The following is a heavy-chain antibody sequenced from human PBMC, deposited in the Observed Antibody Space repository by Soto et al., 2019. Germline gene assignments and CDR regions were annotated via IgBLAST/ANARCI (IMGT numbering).Heavy chain of an antibody. Sequence: GGSLRLSCAASGFTFSDYYMSWIRQAPGKGLEWVSYISSSGSTIYYADSVKGRFTISRDNAKNSLYLQMNSLRAEDTAVYYCARNADGIQLWLVHLAYMDVWGKGTTVTVSS. CDR1: GFTFSDYY. V-gene: IGHV3-11*01. J-gene: IGHJ6*03. CDR2: ISSSGSTI. D-gene: IGHD5-18*01. CDR3: ARNADGIQLWLVHLAYMDV.